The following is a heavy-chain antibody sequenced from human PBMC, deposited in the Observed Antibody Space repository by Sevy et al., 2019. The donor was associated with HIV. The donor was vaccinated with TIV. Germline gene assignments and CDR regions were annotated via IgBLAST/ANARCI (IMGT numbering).Heavy chain of an antibody. J-gene: IGHJ4*02. V-gene: IGHV3-21*04. CDR3: AKESPGYNYDSSGSLDY. CDR1: GFTFNSYT. D-gene: IGHD3-22*01. CDR2: ITSGSTYI. Sequence: GGSLRLSCAASGFTFNSYTMNWVRQAPGKGLEWVSSITSGSTYIYYADSVKGRFTISRDNAKNSLYLQMNSLRAEDTAVYYCAKESPGYNYDSSGSLDYWGQGTLVTVSS.